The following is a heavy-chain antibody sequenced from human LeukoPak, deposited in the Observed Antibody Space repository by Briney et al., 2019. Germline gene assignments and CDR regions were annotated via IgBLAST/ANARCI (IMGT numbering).Heavy chain of an antibody. J-gene: IGHJ4*02. Sequence: SETLSLTCTVSGGSISSSSYYWGWIRQPPGKGLEWIGSIYYSGSTYYNPSLKSRVTISVDTSKNQFSLKLSSVTAADTAVYYCARDYSSPPKTFDYWGQGTLVTVSS. D-gene: IGHD6-13*01. V-gene: IGHV4-39*07. CDR2: IYYSGST. CDR3: ARDYSSPPKTFDY. CDR1: GGSISSSSYY.